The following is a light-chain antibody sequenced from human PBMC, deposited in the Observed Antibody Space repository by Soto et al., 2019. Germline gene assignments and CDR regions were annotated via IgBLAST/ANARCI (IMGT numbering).Light chain of an antibody. Sequence: EIMMTQSPATVSVSPGERATLSCRASQSVSSNLAWYQQKPGQAPRLLIYGASTRATGIPARFSGSGSGTEFTLTISSLQSEDFAVYYCQQYNNWPPWTFGQGTKVEIK. CDR3: QQYNNWPPWT. V-gene: IGKV3-15*01. CDR2: GAS. J-gene: IGKJ1*01. CDR1: QSVSSN.